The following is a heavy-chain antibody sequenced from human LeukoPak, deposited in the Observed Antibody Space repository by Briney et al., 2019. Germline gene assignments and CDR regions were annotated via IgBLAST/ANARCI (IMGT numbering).Heavy chain of an antibody. CDR2: IPYDGKNK. CDR3: AKGPLSGTPAAIDY. Sequence: PGGSLRLSCAASGFTFNNYGMHWVRQAPGKGLEWVAVIPYDGKNKHYPDSVKGRFTISRDISTDTLWLQMDSLRTEDPAVYYCAKGPLSGTPAAIDYWGQGALVTVSS. CDR1: GFTFNNYG. V-gene: IGHV3-30*18. J-gene: IGHJ4*02. D-gene: IGHD6-13*01.